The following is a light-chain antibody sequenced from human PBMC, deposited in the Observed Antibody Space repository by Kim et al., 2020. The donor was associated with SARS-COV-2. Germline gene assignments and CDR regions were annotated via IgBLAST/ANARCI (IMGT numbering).Light chain of an antibody. CDR2: EVS. J-gene: IGLJ2*01. V-gene: IGLV2-8*01. CDR3: SSYAGSNNFGV. CDR1: SSDVGSYNY. Sequence: QSVAISCTGTSSDVGSYNYVSWYQQHPGKAPKLMIYEVSQRPSGVPDRFSGSKSGNTASLTVSGLQAEDEADYYCSSYAGSNNFGVFGGGTQLTVL.